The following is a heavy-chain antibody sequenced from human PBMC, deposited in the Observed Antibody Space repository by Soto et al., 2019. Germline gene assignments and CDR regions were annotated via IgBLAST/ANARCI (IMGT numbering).Heavy chain of an antibody. V-gene: IGHV1-18*01. Sequence: ASVKVSCKASGYTFTSYGISWARQAPGQGLEWMGWISAYNGNTNYAQKLQGRVTMTTDTSTSTAYMELRSLRSDDTAVYYCARGAYYYGSGSYFDYWGQGTLVTVSS. CDR3: ARGAYYYGSGSYFDY. D-gene: IGHD3-10*01. J-gene: IGHJ4*02. CDR2: ISAYNGNT. CDR1: GYTFTSYG.